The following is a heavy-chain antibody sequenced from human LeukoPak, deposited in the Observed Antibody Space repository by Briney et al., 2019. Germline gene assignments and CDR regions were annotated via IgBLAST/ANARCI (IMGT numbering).Heavy chain of an antibody. Sequence: ASVTVSCTASGGTFSSYAISWVRQAPGQGLEWMGGIIPIFGTANYAQKFQGRVTITADESTSTAYMELSSLRSEDTAVYYCARGTTLVTNYFDYWGLGTLVTVSS. CDR3: ARGTTLVTNYFDY. D-gene: IGHD5-18*01. V-gene: IGHV1-69*13. CDR2: IIPIFGTA. J-gene: IGHJ4*02. CDR1: GGTFSSYA.